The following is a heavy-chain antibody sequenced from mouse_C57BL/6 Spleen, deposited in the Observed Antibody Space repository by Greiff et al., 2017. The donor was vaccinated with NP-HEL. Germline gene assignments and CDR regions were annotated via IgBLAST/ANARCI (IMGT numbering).Heavy chain of an antibody. V-gene: IGHV5-17*01. J-gene: IGHJ2*01. CDR2: ISSGSSTI. CDR1: GFTFSDYG. CDR3: ARRVTTDLYYFDY. Sequence: EVKLEESGGGLVKPGGSLKLSCAASGFTFSDYGMHWVRQAPEKGLEWVAYISSGSSTIYYADTVKGRFTISRDNAKNTLFLQMTSLRSEDTAMYYCARRVTTDLYYFDYWGQGTTLTVSS. D-gene: IGHD2-2*01.